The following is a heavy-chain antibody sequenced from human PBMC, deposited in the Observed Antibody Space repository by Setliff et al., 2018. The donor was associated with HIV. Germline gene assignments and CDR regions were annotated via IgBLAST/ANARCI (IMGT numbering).Heavy chain of an antibody. V-gene: IGHV3-20*04. CDR3: ARHWGRDLGHAFEG. CDR1: GFAFVDFA. Sequence: LRLSCAASGFAFVDFAMTWVRQRPGKGPEWVSYINWNGGRTDFADSVKGRFSVSRDNVERYVFLEMNDLRPEDTALYYCARHWGRDLGHAFEGWGQGTMVTVSS. D-gene: IGHD3-16*01. J-gene: IGHJ3*01. CDR2: INWNGGRT.